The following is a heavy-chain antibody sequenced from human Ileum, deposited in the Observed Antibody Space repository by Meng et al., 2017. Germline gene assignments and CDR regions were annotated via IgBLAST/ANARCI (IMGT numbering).Heavy chain of an antibody. CDR2: IYYRGGA. Sequence: QVQPQESCPGLVKPSETLVFTCSVSGASISSHYWTWIRQPPGKGLEYIGYIYYRGGASYNPSLRSRVTMSVDTSKNQFSLNLSSVTAADTAVYYCARLLDSSDWGWFDPWGQGTLVTVSS. D-gene: IGHD3-22*01. V-gene: IGHV4-59*08. J-gene: IGHJ5*02. CDR3: ARLLDSSDWGWFDP. CDR1: GASISSHY.